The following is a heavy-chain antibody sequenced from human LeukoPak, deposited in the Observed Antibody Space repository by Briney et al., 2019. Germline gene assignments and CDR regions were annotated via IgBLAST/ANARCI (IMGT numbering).Heavy chain of an antibody. CDR2: IYYSGST. D-gene: IGHD1-26*01. Sequence: SETLSLTCTVSGGSISSYYWSWIRQPPGKGLEWIAFIYYSGSTNYNPSLKSRASISADTSKNLCSLRLSSVTAADTAVYYCARHAIYSGGYSHWFDPWGLGTLVTVSS. V-gene: IGHV4-59*08. CDR3: ARHAIYSGGYSHWFDP. CDR1: GGSISSYY. J-gene: IGHJ5*02.